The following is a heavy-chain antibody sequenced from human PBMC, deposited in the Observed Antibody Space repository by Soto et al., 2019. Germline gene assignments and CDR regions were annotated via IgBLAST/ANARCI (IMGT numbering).Heavy chain of an antibody. CDR2: INHSGST. Sequence: PSETLSLTCAVYGGSFSGYYWSWIRQPPGKGLEWIGEINHSGSTNYNPSLKSRVTISRDNAKNTVFLEMKNLRAEDTAVYYCARDSYAPHVWGQGTTVTVSS. CDR3: ARDSYAPHV. CDR1: GGSFSGYY. J-gene: IGHJ6*02. D-gene: IGHD2-21*01. V-gene: IGHV4-34*01.